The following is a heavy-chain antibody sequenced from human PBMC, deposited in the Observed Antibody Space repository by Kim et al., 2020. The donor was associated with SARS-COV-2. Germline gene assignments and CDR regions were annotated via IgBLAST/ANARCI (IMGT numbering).Heavy chain of an antibody. V-gene: IGHV4-34*12. CDR1: GGSFTYYS. Sequence: SETLSLTCAVDGGSFTYYSWNWIRQPPGKGLEWIGEIIQNGVTNYNPSLKGRVTISGDTSKKQFFLNLNFVAAADTAVYYCATRTGSEFSTDSIYLDSWGQGTTVTVSS. CDR3: ATRTGSEFSTDSIYLDS. CDR2: IIQNGVT. J-gene: IGHJ6*02. D-gene: IGHD1-1*01.